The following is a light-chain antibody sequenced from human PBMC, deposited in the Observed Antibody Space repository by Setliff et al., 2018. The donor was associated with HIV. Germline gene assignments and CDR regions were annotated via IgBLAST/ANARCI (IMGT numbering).Light chain of an antibody. V-gene: IGLV2-14*01. CDR3: SSYTSSSTYS. CDR2: EVS. Sequence: QSALTQPASVSGSPGQSITISCTGTSSDIGGYNYVSWYQQHPGKVPKLMIYEVSNRPSGLSNRFSGSKSGNTASLTISGLQAEDEADYYCSSYTSSSTYSFGTGTKVTVL. CDR1: SSDIGGYNY. J-gene: IGLJ1*01.